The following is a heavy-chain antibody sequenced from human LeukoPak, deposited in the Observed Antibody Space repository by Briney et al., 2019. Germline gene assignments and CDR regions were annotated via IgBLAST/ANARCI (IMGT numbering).Heavy chain of an antibody. CDR2: IYWNDDK. CDR3: AHSLLSLRLPDY. Sequence: TLSLTCTVSGGSISAYYWSWIRQPPGKGLEWLALIYWNDDKRYSPSLKSRLTITKDTSKNQVVLTMTNMDPVDTATYYCAHSLLSLRLPDYWGQGTLVTVSS. V-gene: IGHV2-5*01. CDR1: GGSISAYYW. D-gene: IGHD1-26*01. J-gene: IGHJ4*02.